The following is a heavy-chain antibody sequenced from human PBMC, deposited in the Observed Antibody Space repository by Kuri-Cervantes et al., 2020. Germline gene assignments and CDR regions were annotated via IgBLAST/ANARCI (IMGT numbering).Heavy chain of an antibody. Sequence: GESLKISCAASGFTFSSYSMNWVRQATGKGLEWVSAIGTAGDTYYPGSVKGRFTISRENAKNSLYLQMNSLRAEDTAVYYCAKDRSSGCLDYWGQGTLVTVSS. CDR1: GFTFSSYS. J-gene: IGHJ4*02. D-gene: IGHD6-19*01. CDR3: AKDRSSGCLDY. CDR2: IGTAGDT. V-gene: IGHV3-13*01.